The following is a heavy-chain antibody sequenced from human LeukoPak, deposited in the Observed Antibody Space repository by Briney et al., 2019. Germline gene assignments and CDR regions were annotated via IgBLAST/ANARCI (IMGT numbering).Heavy chain of an antibody. V-gene: IGHV4-39*07. CDR3: ARDYPYSGSYRTFDY. CDR2: IYYSGST. Sequence: PSETLSLTCTVSGGSISSISYYWGWIRQPPGKGLEWIGHIYYSGSTFYNPSLKSRVTISVDTSKNQFSLKLRSVTAADTAVYYCARDYPYSGSYRTFDYWGQGTLVTVSS. D-gene: IGHD1-26*01. CDR1: GGSISSISYY. J-gene: IGHJ4*02.